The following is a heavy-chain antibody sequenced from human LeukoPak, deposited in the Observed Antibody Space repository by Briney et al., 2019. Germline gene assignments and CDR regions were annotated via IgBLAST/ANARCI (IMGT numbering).Heavy chain of an antibody. CDR3: ARDLSSGMPGGFDY. V-gene: IGHV3-74*01. CDR2: INSDGSTI. J-gene: IGHJ4*02. D-gene: IGHD3-22*01. CDR1: GFTFSTYW. Sequence: GGSLRLSCAASGFTFSTYWMHWVRQAPEKGLVWVSRINSDGSTIDYADSVEGRFTISRDNARNSLYLQMNSLRAEDTAVYFCARDLSSGMPGGFDYWGQGNLVTVSS.